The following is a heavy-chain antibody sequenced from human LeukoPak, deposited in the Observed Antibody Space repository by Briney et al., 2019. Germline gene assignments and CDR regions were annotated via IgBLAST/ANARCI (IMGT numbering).Heavy chain of an antibody. CDR3: ASVPESGYCSSTSCYEGSEYFQH. Sequence: PSETLSLTCTVSGGSISSYYWSWIRQPPGKGLEWIGYIYYSWSTNYNPSLKSRVTISLDTSKHQFSLKLSSVTAADTAVYYCASVPESGYCSSTSCYEGSEYFQHWGQGTLVTVSS. CDR2: IYYSWST. J-gene: IGHJ1*01. D-gene: IGHD2-2*01. CDR1: GGSISSYY. V-gene: IGHV4-59*01.